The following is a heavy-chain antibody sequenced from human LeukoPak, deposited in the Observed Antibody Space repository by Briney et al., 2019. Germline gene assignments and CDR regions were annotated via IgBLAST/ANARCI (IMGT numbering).Heavy chain of an antibody. J-gene: IGHJ3*02. CDR3: ASGSSHQPQGAFDI. CDR2: IYPSGGSP. Sequence: ASVKVSCEASGYAFTMYYVHWVRRAPGQGLEWMGVIYPSGGSPSYAQKFQGRVTMTKDTSTSTVYMELSRVISDDTAVYYCASGSSHQPQGAFDIWGQGTTVTVSS. CDR1: GYAFTMYY. V-gene: IGHV1-46*01. D-gene: IGHD2-2*01.